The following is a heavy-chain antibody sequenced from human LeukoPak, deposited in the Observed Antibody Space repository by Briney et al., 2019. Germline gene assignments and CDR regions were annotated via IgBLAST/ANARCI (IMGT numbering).Heavy chain of an antibody. Sequence: ASVKVSCEASGYTFTGYYMHWVRQAPGQGLEWMGWINPNSGGTNYAQKFQGRVTMTGDTSISTAYMELSRLRSDDTAVYYCARWTAGGDIVATIPGGTFDYWGQGTLVTVSS. D-gene: IGHD5-12*01. CDR3: ARWTAGGDIVATIPGGTFDY. V-gene: IGHV1-2*02. CDR2: INPNSGGT. J-gene: IGHJ4*02. CDR1: GYTFTGYY.